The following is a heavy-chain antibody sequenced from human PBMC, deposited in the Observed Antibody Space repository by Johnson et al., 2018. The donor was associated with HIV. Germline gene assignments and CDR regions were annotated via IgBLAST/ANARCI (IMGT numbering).Heavy chain of an antibody. CDR2: IYSGGRT. Sequence: VQLVESGGGVVRPGESLRLSCAASGFTFDDYGMNWVRQAPGKGLEWVSVIYSGGRTYYADSVKGRFTISRDNSKNTLYLQMNSLRAEDTAVYYCARDGESQQLPLGDAFDIWGQGTMVTVSS. D-gene: IGHD6-13*01. J-gene: IGHJ3*02. V-gene: IGHV3-66*01. CDR3: ARDGESQQLPLGDAFDI. CDR1: GFTFDDYG.